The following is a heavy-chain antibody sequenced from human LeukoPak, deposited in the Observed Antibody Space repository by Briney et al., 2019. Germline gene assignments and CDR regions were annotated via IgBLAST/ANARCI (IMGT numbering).Heavy chain of an antibody. CDR2: IPLEAEGD. Sequence: GGSLRLSCVTSGFTFSHYGMHWVGHLPAKGREGLAPIPLEAEGDYHVDSVKGRFTISRDNSKNTLYLQMNSLRVEDTAVYYCAKDGGNWYDSEGNYLMRSYMDVWGKGTTVTVSS. D-gene: IGHD3-16*01. CDR1: GFTFSHYG. V-gene: IGHV3-30*02. CDR3: AKDGGNWYDSEGNYLMRSYMDV. J-gene: IGHJ6*03.